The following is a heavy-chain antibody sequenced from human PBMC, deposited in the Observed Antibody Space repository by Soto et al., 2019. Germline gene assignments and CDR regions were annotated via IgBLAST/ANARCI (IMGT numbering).Heavy chain of an antibody. Sequence: SETLSLTCTVSGGSISSGGYYWSWIRQHPGKGLEWIGYIYYSGSTYYNPSLKSRVTISVDTSKNQFSLKLSSVTAADTAVYYCARQGVVAATPAEFDYWGQGTLVTVSS. D-gene: IGHD2-15*01. J-gene: IGHJ4*02. CDR3: ARQGVVAATPAEFDY. CDR1: GGSISSGGYY. CDR2: IYYSGST. V-gene: IGHV4-31*03.